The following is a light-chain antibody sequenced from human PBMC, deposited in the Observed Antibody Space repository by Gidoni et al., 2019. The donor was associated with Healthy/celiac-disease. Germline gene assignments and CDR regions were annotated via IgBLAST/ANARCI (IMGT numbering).Light chain of an antibody. CDR2: VAT. CDR3: QQYNSYPWT. J-gene: IGKJ1*01. Sequence: VDRVTITCRASQSISSWLAWYQQNPGKAPKLLIYVATSLESGVPSMFSGSGSGTDFTLTISSLQPDDFATYYCQQYNSYPWTFGQGTKVEIK. CDR1: QSISSW. V-gene: IGKV1-5*01.